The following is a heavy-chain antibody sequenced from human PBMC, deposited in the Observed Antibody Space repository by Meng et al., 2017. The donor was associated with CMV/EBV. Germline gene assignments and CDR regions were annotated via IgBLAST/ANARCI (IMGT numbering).Heavy chain of an antibody. CDR1: GFRFSAYG. CDR3: ARGASGTYFFDS. J-gene: IGHJ4*02. CDR2: IRYDGGNT. D-gene: IGHD1-26*01. V-gene: IGHV3-30*02. Sequence: GGSLRLSCAASGFRFSAYGMHWVRQAPGKGLEWVTFIRYDGGNTYYADSVKGRFTISRDNSRNRLFLQMNSLRPEDTAVYYCARGASGTYFFDSWGQGTLVTVSS.